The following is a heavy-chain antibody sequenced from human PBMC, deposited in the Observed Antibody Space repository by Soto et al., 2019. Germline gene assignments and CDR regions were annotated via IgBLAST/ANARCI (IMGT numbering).Heavy chain of an antibody. CDR1: GGSISSSSYY. Sequence: SETLSLTCTVSGGSISSSSYYWGWIRQPPGKGLEWIGSIYYSGSTYYNPSLKSRVTISVDTSKNHLSLKLSSVTAADTAVYYCARVSGSYYYGMDVWGQGTTVTVSS. CDR3: ARVSGSYYYGMDV. D-gene: IGHD1-26*01. CDR2: IYYSGST. J-gene: IGHJ6*02. V-gene: IGHV4-39*02.